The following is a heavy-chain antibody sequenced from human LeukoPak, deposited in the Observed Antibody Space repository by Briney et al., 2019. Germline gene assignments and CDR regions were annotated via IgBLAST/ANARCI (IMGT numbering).Heavy chain of an antibody. CDR2: INHSGST. Sequence: SETLSLTCTVSGGSISGYYWSWIRQPPWKGLECIGEINHSGSTNYNPSPKSRVTISVDPSKNPFSLKLSSVTAADTAVYYCARGRNMTTVSSLYFDYWGQGTLVTVSS. CDR1: GGSISGYY. CDR3: ARGRNMTTVSSLYFDY. D-gene: IGHD4-11*01. J-gene: IGHJ4*02. V-gene: IGHV4-34*01.